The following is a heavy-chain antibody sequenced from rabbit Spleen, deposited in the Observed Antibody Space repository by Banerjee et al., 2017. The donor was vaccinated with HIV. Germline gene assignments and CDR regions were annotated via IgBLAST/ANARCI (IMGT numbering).Heavy chain of an antibody. CDR2: IYAGSSGST. V-gene: IGHV1S45*01. D-gene: IGHD4-2*01. CDR1: GFSFSSSYW. Sequence: QEQLEESGGDLVKPEGSLTLTCTASGFSFSSSYWICWVRQAPGKGLEWIACIYAGSSGSTYYASWAKGRFTISKTSSTTVTLQMTSLTAADTATYFCARDLAGGNVVYYNLWGPGTLVTVS. CDR3: ARDLAGGNVVYYNL. J-gene: IGHJ4*01.